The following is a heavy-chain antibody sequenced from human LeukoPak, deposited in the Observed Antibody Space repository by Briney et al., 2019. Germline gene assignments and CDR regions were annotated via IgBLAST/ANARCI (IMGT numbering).Heavy chain of an antibody. J-gene: IGHJ2*01. CDR1: QFTFSNYA. CDR2: ISGSGNTT. D-gene: IGHD2-15*01. V-gene: IGHV3-23*01. CDR3: AKGPAPYCSGGSCYSPHWYFDL. Sequence: PGGSLRLSCAASQFTFSNYAMSWVRQAPGKGLKWVSAISGSGNTTYFGDSVTGRFTISRDNPKNTVYLQMNSLSAEDTAVYYCAKGPAPYCSGGSCYSPHWYFDLWGRGTLVTVSS.